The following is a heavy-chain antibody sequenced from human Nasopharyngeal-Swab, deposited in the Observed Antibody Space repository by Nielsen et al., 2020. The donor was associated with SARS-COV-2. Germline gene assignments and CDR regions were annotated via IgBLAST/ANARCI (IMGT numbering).Heavy chain of an antibody. CDR2: FYYSGST. J-gene: IGHJ6*02. V-gene: IGHV4-31*03. CDR3: ARDFLGRGYSYGYEDYYYYGMDV. Sequence: SETLSLTCTVSGGSISSGGYYWSWIHQHPGKGLEWIGYFYYSGSTYYNPSLKSRVTISVDTSKNQFSLKLSSVTAADTAVYYCARDFLGRGYSYGYEDYYYYGMDVWGQGTTVTVSS. CDR1: GGSISSGGYY. D-gene: IGHD5-18*01.